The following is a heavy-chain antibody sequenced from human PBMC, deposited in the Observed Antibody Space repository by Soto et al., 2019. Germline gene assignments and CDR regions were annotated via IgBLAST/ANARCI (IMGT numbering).Heavy chain of an antibody. V-gene: IGHV1-69*01. D-gene: IGHD6-6*01. CDR1: GGTFSSYA. J-gene: IGHJ6*02. CDR2: IIPIFGTA. CDR3: ARVRDSSSSYYYYGMDV. Sequence: QVQLVQSGAEVKKPGSSVKVSCKASGGTFSSYAISWVRQAPGQGLEWMGGIIPIFGTANYAQKFQGRVTITADESTSTAYMELSSMRSEDTAVYYCARVRDSSSSYYYYGMDVWGQGTTVTVSS.